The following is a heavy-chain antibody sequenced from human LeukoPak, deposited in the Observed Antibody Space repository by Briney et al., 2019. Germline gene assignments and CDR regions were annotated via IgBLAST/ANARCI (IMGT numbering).Heavy chain of an antibody. CDR2: IYYSGST. Sequence: SQTLSPTCPVSRGSITSGGHYFNSLRHHPGNGPASIGHIYYSGSTYYNPSLKSRVTISVDTSKNQFSLKLSSVTAADTAVYYCARVGGIGPTLNWFDPWGQGTLVTVSS. D-gene: IGHD2-15*01. V-gene: IGHV4-31*03. J-gene: IGHJ5*02. CDR1: RGSITSGGHY. CDR3: ARVGGIGPTLNWFDP.